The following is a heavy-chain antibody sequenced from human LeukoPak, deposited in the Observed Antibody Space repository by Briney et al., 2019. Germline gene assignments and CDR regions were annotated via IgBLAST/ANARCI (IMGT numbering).Heavy chain of an antibody. CDR3: ARERGYTYGTSLYYFDY. D-gene: IGHD5-18*01. CDR2: IHSDGST. J-gene: IGHJ4*02. Sequence: PGGSLRLSCAASGFTLSSNYMSWVGQAPGKGLEGVSVIHSDGSTFYPDSVKGRFTISRDNSKTTLYVQMNSLRAEDTAVYYCARERGYTYGTSLYYFDYWGQGTLVTVSS. V-gene: IGHV3-53*01. CDR1: GFTLSSNY.